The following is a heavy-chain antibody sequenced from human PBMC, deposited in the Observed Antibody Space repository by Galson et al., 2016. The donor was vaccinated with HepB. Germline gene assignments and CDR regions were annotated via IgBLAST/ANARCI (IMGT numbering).Heavy chain of an antibody. Sequence: SETLSLTCTVSGGSISSSSYYWGWIRQPPGKGLEWVGRIYYSGSTFYNPSLKSRVTISVDTSKNQFSLKLSSVTAADTAVYYCARQKLYSISWYILYWFDPWGQGTLVTVSS. D-gene: IGHD6-13*01. CDR1: GGSISSSSYY. V-gene: IGHV4-39*01. CDR3: ARQKLYSISWYILYWFDP. CDR2: IYYSGST. J-gene: IGHJ5*02.